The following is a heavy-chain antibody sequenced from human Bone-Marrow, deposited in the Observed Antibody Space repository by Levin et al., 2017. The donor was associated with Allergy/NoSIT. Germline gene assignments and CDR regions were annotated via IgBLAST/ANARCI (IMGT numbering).Heavy chain of an antibody. CDR1: GFTFSNYA. D-gene: IGHD3-9*01. CDR3: AKVRGTAWLPFDY. CDR2: IRGSGGTT. J-gene: IGHJ4*01. Sequence: GGSLRLSCAASGFTFSNYAMSWVRQAPGKGLEWVSVIRGSGGTTNYADSVKGRFTISRDNSKNTLYLQMNSLRGEDTAVYFCAKVRGTAWLPFDYWGHGTLVTVSS. V-gene: IGHV3-23*01.